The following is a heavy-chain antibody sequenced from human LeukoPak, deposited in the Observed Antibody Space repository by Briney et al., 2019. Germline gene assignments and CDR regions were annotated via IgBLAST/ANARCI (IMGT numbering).Heavy chain of an antibody. J-gene: IGHJ4*02. CDR2: IYYTGST. Sequence: PSETLSLTCTVSGGSMSSSSYYWGWIRQPPGKGLEWIGRIYYTGSTYYNPSLKSRVTISVDTSKNQFSLKLTSVTAADTAVYYCARRAERSSGSYYGYWGQGTLVSVSS. CDR3: ARRAERSSGSYYGY. D-gene: IGHD1-26*01. V-gene: IGHV4-39*01. CDR1: GGSMSSSSYY.